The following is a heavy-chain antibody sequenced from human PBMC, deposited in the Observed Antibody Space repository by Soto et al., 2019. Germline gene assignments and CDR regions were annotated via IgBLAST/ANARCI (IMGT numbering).Heavy chain of an antibody. J-gene: IGHJ4*02. D-gene: IGHD3-22*01. CDR3: ARVWNYYDSRGHFAY. CDR2: INPSGGST. V-gene: IGHV1-46*01. CDR1: GYTFTSYY. Sequence: GASVKVSCKASGYTFTSYYMHWVRQAPGQGLEWMGIINPSGGSTSYAQKFQGRVTMTRDTSISIAHMELSSLRSDDTAVYYCARVWNYYDSRGHFAYWGQGSPVTVSS.